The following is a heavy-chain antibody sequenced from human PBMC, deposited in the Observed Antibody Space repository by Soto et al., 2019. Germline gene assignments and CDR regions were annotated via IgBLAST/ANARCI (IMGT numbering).Heavy chain of an antibody. D-gene: IGHD2-15*01. CDR1: GFSFSRNA. CDR3: AKLGYCTGGTCYLDYYYGVDV. Sequence: QLLESGGGLVQPGGSLRLSCEASGFSFSRNAMSWVRQAPGKGLEWVSSISSGGNTYYADAVKGRYTSSRDNSKNTQSLQMTSLGAEDTAVYYCAKLGYCTGGTCYLDYYYGVDVWGQGTMVTVS. V-gene: IGHV3-23*01. CDR2: ISSGGNT. J-gene: IGHJ6*02.